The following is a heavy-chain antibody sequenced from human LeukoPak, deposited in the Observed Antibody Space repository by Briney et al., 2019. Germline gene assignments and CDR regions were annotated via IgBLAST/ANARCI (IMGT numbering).Heavy chain of an antibody. CDR3: AKGWQRFGYFDY. CDR1: GFTFSSYA. CDR2: ISGSGGST. D-gene: IGHD3-10*01. Sequence: GGSLRLSCAASGFTFSSYAMSWVRQAPGKGLEWVSVISGSGGSTYYADSVKGRFTISRDNSKNTLYLQMNSLRAEDTAVYYCAKGWQRFGYFDYWGQGTLVTVSS. V-gene: IGHV3-23*01. J-gene: IGHJ4*02.